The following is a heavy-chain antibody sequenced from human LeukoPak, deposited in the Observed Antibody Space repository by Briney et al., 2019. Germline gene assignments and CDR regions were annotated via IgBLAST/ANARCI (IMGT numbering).Heavy chain of an antibody. CDR3: ARHPSATVGDY. Sequence: PSETLSLTCTVSGGSISSSSYYWGWIRQPPGKGLEWIGSIYYSGSTYYNPSLESRVTISVDTSKNQFSLKLSSVTAADTAVYYCARHPSATVGDYWGQGTLVTVSS. J-gene: IGHJ4*02. CDR1: GGSISSSSYY. D-gene: IGHD4-11*01. V-gene: IGHV4-39*01. CDR2: IYYSGST.